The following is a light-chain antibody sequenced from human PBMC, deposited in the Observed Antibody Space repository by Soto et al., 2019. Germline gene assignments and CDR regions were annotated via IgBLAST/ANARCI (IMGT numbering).Light chain of an antibody. CDR3: QQTRSYPST. J-gene: IGKJ4*01. CDR2: EAS. Sequence: IQLTQSPSSLSASVGDRVTITCRASQGINSYLAWYQQKPGKVPQLLTYEASILQSGVPSRFSGSGSGTDFTLTISSLQAEDFATYYCQQTRSYPSTFGGGTKVDI. V-gene: IGKV1-9*01. CDR1: QGINSY.